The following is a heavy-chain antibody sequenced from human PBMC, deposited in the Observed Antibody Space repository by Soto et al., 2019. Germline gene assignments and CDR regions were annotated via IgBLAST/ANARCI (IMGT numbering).Heavy chain of an antibody. CDR1: GYTFTSYA. D-gene: IGHD2-15*01. CDR3: ARVYCSGGSCYSAPDYFDY. J-gene: IGHJ4*02. V-gene: IGHV1-3*01. CDR2: INAGNGNT. Sequence: ASVKVSCKASGYTFTSYAMHWVRQAPGQRLEWMGWINAGNGNTKYSQKFQGRVTITRDTSASTAYMELSSLRSEDTAVYYCARVYCSGGSCYSAPDYFDYWGQGTLVTVSS.